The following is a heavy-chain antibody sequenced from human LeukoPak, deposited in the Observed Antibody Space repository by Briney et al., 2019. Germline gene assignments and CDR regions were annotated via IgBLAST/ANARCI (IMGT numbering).Heavy chain of an antibody. CDR1: GGSISNYY. D-gene: IGHD1-26*01. V-gene: IGHV4-4*07. CDR3: ARGRLEAMWELLPYDAFDI. CDR2: IYTSGTT. Sequence: SETLSLTCTVSGGSISNYYWSWIRQPAGKGVEWIGRIYTSGTTHYNPSLKSRVTMSVDTSKNQFSLRLNSVTAADTAVFYCARGRLEAMWELLPYDAFDIWGQGTMVTVSS. J-gene: IGHJ3*02.